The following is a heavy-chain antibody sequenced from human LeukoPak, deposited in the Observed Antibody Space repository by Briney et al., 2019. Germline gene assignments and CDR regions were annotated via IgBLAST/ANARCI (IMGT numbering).Heavy chain of an antibody. CDR2: ISLSGDNT. CDR1: GFTFRDSA. Sequence: GGSLRLSCAASGFTFRDSAMTWVRQAPGKWLQWVSLISLSGDNTYYADSVKGRFTISRDNAKDTLYLQMNSLRAEDTAIYYCARDIELSTWGLGTTVTVSS. J-gene: IGHJ3*01. D-gene: IGHD3-16*02. V-gene: IGHV3-23*01. CDR3: ARDIELST.